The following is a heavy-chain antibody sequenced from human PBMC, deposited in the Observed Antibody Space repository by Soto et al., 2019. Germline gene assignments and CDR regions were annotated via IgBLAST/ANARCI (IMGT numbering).Heavy chain of an antibody. CDR1: GFTFSSYA. CDR2: ISGRGGST. V-gene: IGHV3-23*01. D-gene: IGHD1-26*01. J-gene: IGHJ2*01. CDR3: AKRAVGWYFDL. Sequence: EVQLLESGGGLVQPGGSLRLSCAASGFTFSSYAMNWVRQAPGKGLEWVSVISGRGGSTYYADAVKGRFTISRDNSKNTLYLQMNSLRGEETAVYYCAKRAVGWYFDLWGRGTLVTVSS.